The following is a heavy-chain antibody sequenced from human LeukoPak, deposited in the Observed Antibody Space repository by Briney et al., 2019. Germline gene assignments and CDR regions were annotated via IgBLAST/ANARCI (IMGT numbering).Heavy chain of an antibody. CDR3: ARDRDCDRSSCYYYGMDV. V-gene: IGHV3-7*05. CDR1: GFTFSRYC. Sequence: TAGSLRLSCAVSGFTFSRYCRSWVRQAPGKGLEWVAIISQGGSEKNSVDSVKGRFTISRDNAKNSLYLQMNSLRAEDTAVYYCARDRDCDRSSCYYYGMDVWGRGTTVIVSS. D-gene: IGHD6-13*01. J-gene: IGHJ6*02. CDR2: ISQGGSEK.